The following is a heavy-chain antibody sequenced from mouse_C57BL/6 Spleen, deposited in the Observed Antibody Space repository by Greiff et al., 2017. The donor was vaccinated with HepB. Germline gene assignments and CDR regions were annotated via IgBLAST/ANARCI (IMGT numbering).Heavy chain of an antibody. CDR2: IYPRSGNT. CDR3: ARSDYGSSYGYWYFDV. CDR1: GYTFTSYG. Sequence: VQRVESGAELARPGASVKLSCKASGYTFTSYGISWVKQRTGQGLEWIGEIYPRSGNTYYNEKFKGKATLTADKSSSTAYMELRSLTSEDSAVYFCARSDYGSSYGYWYFDVWGTGTTVTVSS. D-gene: IGHD1-1*01. V-gene: IGHV1-81*01. J-gene: IGHJ1*03.